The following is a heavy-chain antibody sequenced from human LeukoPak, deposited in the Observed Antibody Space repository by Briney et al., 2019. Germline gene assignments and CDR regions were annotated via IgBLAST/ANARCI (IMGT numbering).Heavy chain of an antibody. CDR1: GFTYSSYA. Sequence: PGGSLRLPCAASGFTYSSYAMHWVRQAPGKGLEWVAVISYDGSNKYYADSVKGRFTISRDNSKNTLYLQMNSLRAEDTAVYYCAREPIAAAGNGPFDYWGQGTLVTVSS. D-gene: IGHD6-13*01. CDR2: ISYDGSNK. V-gene: IGHV3-30-3*01. J-gene: IGHJ4*02. CDR3: AREPIAAAGNGPFDY.